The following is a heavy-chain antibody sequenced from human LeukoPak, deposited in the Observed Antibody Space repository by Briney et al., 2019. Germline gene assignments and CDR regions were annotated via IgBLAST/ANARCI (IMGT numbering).Heavy chain of an antibody. CDR3: ARHYYYDTSYFDC. J-gene: IGHJ4*02. D-gene: IGHD3-22*01. Sequence: SETLSLTCTVSGGSISSNNYYWGWIRQPPGKGLEWIGTAYYSGSTYYNPSLKSRVTISVDTSKNQFSLRLSSVTAADTAVYYCARHYYYDTSYFDCWGQGTLVTVSS. CDR2: AYYSGST. V-gene: IGHV4-39*01. CDR1: GGSISSNNYY.